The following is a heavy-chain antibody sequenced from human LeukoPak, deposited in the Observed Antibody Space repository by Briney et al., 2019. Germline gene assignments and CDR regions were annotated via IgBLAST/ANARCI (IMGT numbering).Heavy chain of an antibody. CDR2: IGGSGDDT. CDR3: TRDESRSISCYAQ. D-gene: IGHD2-2*01. Sequence: GGSLRLSCAASGFTFSSYAMSWVRQAPGKGLEWVSGIGGSGDDTYYPDSVRGRFTISRDNSKNTLYLHMNSLRAEDTAVYYCTRDESRSISCYAQWGQGTLVTASS. V-gene: IGHV3-23*01. J-gene: IGHJ4*02. CDR1: GFTFSSYA.